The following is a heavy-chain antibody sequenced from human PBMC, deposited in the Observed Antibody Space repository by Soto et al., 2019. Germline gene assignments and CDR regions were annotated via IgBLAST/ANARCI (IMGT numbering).Heavy chain of an antibody. D-gene: IGHD6-19*01. V-gene: IGHV5-51*01. CDR3: ARLGIAVAGTYGMDV. CDR1: GYSFSSYW. J-gene: IGHJ6*02. Sequence: GEALMISCKGSGYSFSSYWIGWVRQMPGKGLEWMGIIYPGDSDTRYSPSFQGQVTISADKSISTAYLQWSSLKASDTAMYYCARLGIAVAGTYGMDVWGQGTTVTVSS. CDR2: IYPGDSDT.